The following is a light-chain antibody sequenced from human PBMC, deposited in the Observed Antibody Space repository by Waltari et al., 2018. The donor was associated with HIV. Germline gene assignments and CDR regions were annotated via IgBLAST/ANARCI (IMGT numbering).Light chain of an antibody. CDR1: QSVSSTY. Sequence: DIVLTQSPGTLSLSPGERATLSCRASQSVSSTYLAWYQQKPGQAPRLLIYGASSRATGIPDRFSGSGSATDFTLTISRLEPEDFAVYYCQQSGSSPRTFGQGTKVEIK. CDR2: GAS. V-gene: IGKV3-20*01. CDR3: QQSGSSPRT. J-gene: IGKJ1*01.